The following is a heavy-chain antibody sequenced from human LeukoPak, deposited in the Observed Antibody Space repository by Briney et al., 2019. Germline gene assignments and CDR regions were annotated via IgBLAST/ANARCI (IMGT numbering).Heavy chain of an antibody. CDR1: GGSISSSNW. CDR2: IYHSGST. V-gene: IGHV4-4*02. CDR3: AREGSTIAAAGVYAFDI. D-gene: IGHD6-13*01. Sequence: SETLSLTCAVSGGSISSSNWWSWVRQPPGKGLEWIGEIYHSGSTNYNPSLKSRVTISVDKSKNQFSLKLSSVTAVDTAVYYCAREGSTIAAAGVYAFDIWGQGTMVTVSS. J-gene: IGHJ3*02.